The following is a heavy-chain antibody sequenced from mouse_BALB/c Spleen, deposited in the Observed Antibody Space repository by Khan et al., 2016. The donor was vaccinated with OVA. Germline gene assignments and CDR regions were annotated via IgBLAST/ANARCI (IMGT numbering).Heavy chain of an antibody. Sequence: QVQLQQPGAELAKPGASVKMSCKASGYTFINYWILWIKQRPGQGLEWIGYINPSTGYTEYNQNFKDKATLTADISSSTAYMQRSSLTSEDSAVYYCARRGLRWDFDYWGQGTTLTVSS. V-gene: IGHV1-7*01. J-gene: IGHJ2*01. CDR1: GYTFINYW. D-gene: IGHD1-1*01. CDR3: ARRGLRWDFDY. CDR2: INPSTGYT.